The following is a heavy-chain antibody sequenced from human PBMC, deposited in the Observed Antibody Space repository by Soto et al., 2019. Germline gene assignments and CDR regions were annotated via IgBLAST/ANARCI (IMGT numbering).Heavy chain of an antibody. Sequence: QLQLQESGPGLVKPSETLSLTCNVSGVSISDTSYYWGWIRQPPGKGLEWIGTVYFNGKTFYNPSLNSRLTISVDSSKNQISLRLTSVTAADTAVYYCARQASYWGQGTLVAVSS. J-gene: IGHJ4*02. CDR3: ARQASY. V-gene: IGHV4-39*01. CDR2: VYFNGKT. CDR1: GVSISDTSYY.